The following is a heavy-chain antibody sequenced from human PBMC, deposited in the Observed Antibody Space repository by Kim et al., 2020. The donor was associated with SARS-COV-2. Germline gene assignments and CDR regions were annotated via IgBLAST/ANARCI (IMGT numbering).Heavy chain of an antibody. J-gene: IGHJ3*02. CDR1: GGTFSSYA. CDR3: ARDRGYSYGAADAFDI. CDR2: IIPIFGTA. Sequence: SVKVSCKASGGTFSSYAISWVRQAPGQGLEWMGGIIPIFGTANYAQKFQGRVTITADESTSTAYMELSSLRSEDTAVYYCARDRGYSYGAADAFDIWGQGTMVTVSS. V-gene: IGHV1-69*13. D-gene: IGHD5-18*01.